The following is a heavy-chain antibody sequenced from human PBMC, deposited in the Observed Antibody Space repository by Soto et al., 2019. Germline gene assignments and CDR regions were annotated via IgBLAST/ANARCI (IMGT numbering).Heavy chain of an antibody. Sequence: RISQTPGKGLEWVSGISGSGDSTYYADSVKGRFTISRDNSKNTLYLQMNSLRAEDTAVYYCAKGVPGIAVAGTGYFQHWGQGTLVTVSS. J-gene: IGHJ1*01. CDR2: ISGSGDST. CDR3: AKGVPGIAVAGTGYFQH. V-gene: IGHV3-23*01. D-gene: IGHD6-19*01.